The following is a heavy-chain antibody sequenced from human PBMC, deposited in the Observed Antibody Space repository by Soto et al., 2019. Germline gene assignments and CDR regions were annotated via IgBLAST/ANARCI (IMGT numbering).Heavy chain of an antibody. V-gene: IGHV4-59*01. CDR2: IYYSGST. CDR1: GGSISSYY. Sequence: PSETLSLTCTVSGGSISSYYWSWIRQPPGKGLEWIGYIYYSGSTNYNPSLKSRVTISVDTSKNQFSLKLSSVTAADTAVYYCARAPSYGGNSYGMDVWGQGTTVTV. D-gene: IGHD4-17*01. J-gene: IGHJ6*02. CDR3: ARAPSYGGNSYGMDV.